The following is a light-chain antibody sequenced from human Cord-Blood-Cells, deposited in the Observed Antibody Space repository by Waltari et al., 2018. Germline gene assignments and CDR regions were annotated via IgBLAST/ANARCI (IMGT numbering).Light chain of an antibody. CDR2: VVS. CDR1: SSDVGGYNY. V-gene: IGLV2-14*01. J-gene: IGLJ2*01. Sequence: QSALTQPASVSGSPGQSITISCTGTSSDVGGYNYVSWYQQHPGKAPKLMIYVVSNRPSGVSNRCSGSKSGNTASLTISGLQAEDEADYYCSSYTSSSTEVFGGGTKLTVL. CDR3: SSYTSSSTEV.